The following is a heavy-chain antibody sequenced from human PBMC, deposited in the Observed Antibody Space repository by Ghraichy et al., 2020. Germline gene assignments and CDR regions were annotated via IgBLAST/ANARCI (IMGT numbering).Heavy chain of an antibody. CDR1: GGSISSYY. V-gene: IGHV4-59*01. CDR3: AREGIGMVRGEDAFDI. CDR2: IYYSGST. Sequence: SETLSLTCTVSGGSISSYYWSWIRQPPGKGLEWIGYIYYSGSTNYNPSLKSRVTISVDTSKNQFSLKLSSVTAADTAVYYCAREGIGMVRGEDAFDIWGQGTMVTVSS. J-gene: IGHJ3*02. D-gene: IGHD3-10*01.